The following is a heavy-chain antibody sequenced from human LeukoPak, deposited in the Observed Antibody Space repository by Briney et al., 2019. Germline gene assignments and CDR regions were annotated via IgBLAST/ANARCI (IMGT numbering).Heavy chain of an antibody. Sequence: GASVKVSCKASGYTFTSYDINWVRQATGQGLEWMGWMNPNSGNTGYAQKFQGRVTMTRNTSISTAYMELSSLRDEDTAVYYCARDVHPWDYTSGSFDYWGQGTRVTVSS. CDR2: MNPNSGNT. CDR1: GYTFTSYD. J-gene: IGHJ4*02. D-gene: IGHD3-10*01. V-gene: IGHV1-8*01. CDR3: ARDVHPWDYTSGSFDY.